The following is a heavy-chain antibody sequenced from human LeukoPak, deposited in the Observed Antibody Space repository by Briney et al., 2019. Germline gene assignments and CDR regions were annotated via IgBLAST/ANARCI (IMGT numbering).Heavy chain of an antibody. CDR1: GASIRSYY. J-gene: IGHJ4*02. Sequence: SETLSLTCTVSGASIRSYYWSWIRQPAGKGLEWIGRIVPNGSSNYNPSLKSRVTMSVDTSKNQFSLKLNSVTAADTAVYYCAKEGAAPGPDFDYWGQGTLVIVSS. D-gene: IGHD6-13*01. CDR3: AKEGAAPGPDFDY. CDR2: IVPNGSS. V-gene: IGHV4-4*07.